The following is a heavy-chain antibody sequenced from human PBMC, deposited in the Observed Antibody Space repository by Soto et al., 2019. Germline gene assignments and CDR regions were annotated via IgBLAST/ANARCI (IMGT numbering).Heavy chain of an antibody. CDR3: ARYSERSGYYDY. Sequence: SETLSLTCTVSGGSTSNYYWSWIRQSPGKGLEWIGYIYYSGSTNYNPSLRSRVIMSVDTSKNQFSLKLTSVTAADTAVSYCARYSERSGYYDYWGQGTLVTVSS. D-gene: IGHD3-22*01. CDR1: GGSTSNYY. CDR2: IYYSGST. V-gene: IGHV4-59*01. J-gene: IGHJ4*02.